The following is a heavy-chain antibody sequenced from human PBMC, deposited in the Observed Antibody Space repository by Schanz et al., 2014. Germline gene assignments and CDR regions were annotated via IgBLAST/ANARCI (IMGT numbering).Heavy chain of an antibody. CDR2: IKSKTDGGTT. Sequence: EVQLVESGGCLVKPGGSLRLSCAASGFTFSNAWMSWVRQAPGKGLEWVGRIKSKTDGGTTDYAAPVKGRFTISRDDSKNTLYLQMNSLKTEDTAVYYCTTDSRTKLRHFDWLLRFDYWGQGTLVTVSS. CDR3: TTDSRTKLRHFDWLLRFDY. D-gene: IGHD3-9*01. CDR1: GFTFSNAW. V-gene: IGHV3-15*01. J-gene: IGHJ4*02.